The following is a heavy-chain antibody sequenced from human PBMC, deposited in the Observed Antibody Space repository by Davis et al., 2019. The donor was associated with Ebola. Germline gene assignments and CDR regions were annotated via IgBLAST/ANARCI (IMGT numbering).Heavy chain of an antibody. CDR3: ATADYSNYGDFDY. CDR1: GFTFSSYG. D-gene: IGHD4-11*01. Sequence: GGSLRLSCAASGFTFSSYGMHWVRQAPGKGLEWVAVIWYDGSNKYYADSVKGRFTISRDNSKNTLYLQMNSLRAEDTAVYYCATADYSNYGDFDYWGQGTLVTVSS. J-gene: IGHJ4*02. V-gene: IGHV3-33*01. CDR2: IWYDGSNK.